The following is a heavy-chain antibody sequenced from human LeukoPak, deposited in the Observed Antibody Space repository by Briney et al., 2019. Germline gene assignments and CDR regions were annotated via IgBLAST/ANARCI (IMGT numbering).Heavy chain of an antibody. CDR2: ISGSGDHT. CDR3: AKHGFSSGWPQVPSDH. J-gene: IGHJ4*02. CDR1: RFTFSSYA. Sequence: PGGSLRLSCTASRFTFSSYALSRVRQAPGKGLEWVSAISGSGDHTYYADSVKGRFTISRDNSKNTLYLQMISLRAEDTAVYYCAKHGFSSGWPQVPSDHWGQGTLVTVSS. V-gene: IGHV3-23*01. D-gene: IGHD6-19*01.